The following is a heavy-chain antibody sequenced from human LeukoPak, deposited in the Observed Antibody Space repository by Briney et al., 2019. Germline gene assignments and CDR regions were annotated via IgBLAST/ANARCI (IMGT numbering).Heavy chain of an antibody. Sequence: PGRSLRLSCAASGFTFTNYCIHWVRHAPGKGPEWVVVISYDGSNTYYADSVKGRFTISRDNSKNTVYLQMNSLRPEDTAVYYCARDPTMVRGTMDVWGKGTTVTVSS. CDR1: GFTFTNYC. D-gene: IGHD3-10*01. CDR2: ISYDGSNT. J-gene: IGHJ6*03. V-gene: IGHV3-30*04. CDR3: ARDPTMVRGTMDV.